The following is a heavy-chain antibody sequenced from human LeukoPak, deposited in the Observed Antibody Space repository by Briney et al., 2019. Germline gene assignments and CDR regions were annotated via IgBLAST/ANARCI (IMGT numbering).Heavy chain of an antibody. CDR3: ARRIAVAGRPVTYFDY. D-gene: IGHD6-19*01. V-gene: IGHV5-51*01. CDR2: IYPGDSDT. Sequence: GESLKISCKGSGYSFTSYWIGWVRQMPGKGLEWMGIIYPGDSDTRYSPSFQGQVTISADKSISTAYLQWSSLKASDTAMYYCARRIAVAGRPVTYFDYWGQGTLVTVSS. CDR1: GYSFTSYW. J-gene: IGHJ4*02.